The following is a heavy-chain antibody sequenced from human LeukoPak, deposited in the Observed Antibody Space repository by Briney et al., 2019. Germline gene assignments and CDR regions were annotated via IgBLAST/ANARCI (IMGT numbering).Heavy chain of an antibody. CDR2: IDYSGST. CDR1: GGSISSYY. Sequence: SETLSLTCTVSGGSISSYYWSWIRQPPGKGLEWIGYIDYSGSTNYNPSLRSRVTMSVDTSKNQFSLKLTSVTAADTAVYYCARDQAGYYRMDVWGKGTTVTVSS. V-gene: IGHV4-59*01. CDR3: ARDQAGYYRMDV. J-gene: IGHJ6*04.